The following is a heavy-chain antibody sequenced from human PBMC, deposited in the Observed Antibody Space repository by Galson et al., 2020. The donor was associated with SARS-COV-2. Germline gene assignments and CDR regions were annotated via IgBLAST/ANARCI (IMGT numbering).Heavy chain of an antibody. Sequence: SETLSPTCTVSGGSISSTSSSWGWICQPPGKGREWIGILNYLGSTNYNPSLKSRVTISVDTSKNQSSLKLSSVTAADTAVYYCGRLLGDNGDYGDYWGQGTLVTVSS. V-gene: IGHV4-39*01. D-gene: IGHD4-17*01. CDR3: GRLLGDNGDYGDY. CDR2: LNYLGST. CDR1: GGSISSTSSS. J-gene: IGHJ4*02.